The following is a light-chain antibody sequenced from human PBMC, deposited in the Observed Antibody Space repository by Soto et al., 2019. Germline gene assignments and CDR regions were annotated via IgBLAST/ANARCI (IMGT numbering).Light chain of an antibody. V-gene: IGLV2-14*01. CDR3: SSYTSSHTYV. CDR1: SSDVGGYNY. Sequence: SVLTQPASVSGTFGQSITISCTGTSSDVGGYNYVAWYQQHPGKAPKLIIYDVINRPSGVSNRFSGSKSGNTASLTISGLQAEDEADYYCSSYTSSHTYVFGSGTKVTVL. CDR2: DVI. J-gene: IGLJ1*01.